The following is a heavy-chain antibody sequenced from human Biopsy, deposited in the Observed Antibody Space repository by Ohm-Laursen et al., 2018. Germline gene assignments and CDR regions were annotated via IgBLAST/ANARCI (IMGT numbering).Heavy chain of an antibody. CDR3: ARNTGWYGDLYYFDY. CDR2: MNPNSGNT. J-gene: IGHJ4*02. CDR1: GYTFTSYD. Sequence: SVKVSCKASGYTFTSYDINWVRQATGQGLEWMGWMNPNSGNTDYAQKFQGRVTMTRNTSISTAYMELNSLRSEDTAVYFCARNTGWYGDLYYFDYWGQGTLVTVSS. D-gene: IGHD6-19*01. V-gene: IGHV1-8*01.